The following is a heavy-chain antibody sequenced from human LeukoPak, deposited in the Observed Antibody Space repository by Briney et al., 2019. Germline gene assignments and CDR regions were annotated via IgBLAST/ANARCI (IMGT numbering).Heavy chain of an antibody. J-gene: IGHJ4*02. CDR3: ARSRRYDSSGYYLYYFDY. D-gene: IGHD3-22*01. Sequence: SETLSLTCTVSGGSVSSGSYYWSWIRQPPGKGLEWIGYIYYSGSTNYNPSLKSRVTISVDTSKNQFSLKLSSVTAADTAVYYCARSRRYDSSGYYLYYFDYWGQGTLVTVSS. CDR2: IYYSGST. CDR1: GGSVSSGSYY. V-gene: IGHV4-61*01.